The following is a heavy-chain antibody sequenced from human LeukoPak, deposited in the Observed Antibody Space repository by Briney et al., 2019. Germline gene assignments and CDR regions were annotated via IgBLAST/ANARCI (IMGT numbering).Heavy chain of an antibody. CDR2: IYYSGST. J-gene: IGHJ4*02. V-gene: IGHV4-59*11. CDR3: AGQMATTDY. D-gene: IGHD5-12*01. Sequence: SETLSLTCTVSGGSISSHYWSWIRQPPGKGLEWIGYIYYSGSTNYNPSLKSRVTISVDTSKNQFSLKLSSVTAADTAVYYCAGQMATTDYWGQGTLVTVSS. CDR1: GGSISSHY.